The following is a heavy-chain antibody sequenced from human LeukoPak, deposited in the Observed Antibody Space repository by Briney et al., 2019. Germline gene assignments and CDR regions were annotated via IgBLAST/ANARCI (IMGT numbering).Heavy chain of an antibody. CDR3: GEGRQFIGAFDI. D-gene: IGHD1-26*01. Sequence: GGSLRLSCVGSGFTFRDNEFYWVRQAPGKGLEWVSYISSGATNIKYADSVKGQFTISRDDAKKSVYLQMNNLRVEDTAFYYCGEGRQFIGAFDIWGQGTLVTVSS. V-gene: IGHV3-48*03. CDR1: GFTFRDNE. CDR2: ISSGATNI. J-gene: IGHJ3*02.